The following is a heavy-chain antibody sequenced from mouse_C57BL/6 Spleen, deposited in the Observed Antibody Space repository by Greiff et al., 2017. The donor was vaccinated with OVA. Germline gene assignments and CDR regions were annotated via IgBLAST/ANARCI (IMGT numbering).Heavy chain of an antibody. CDR3: TSNSNYGGFAY. D-gene: IGHD2-5*01. CDR1: GFTFSSYA. CDR2: ISSGGDYI. J-gene: IGHJ3*01. Sequence: EVKLMESGEGLVKPGGSLKLSCAASGFTFSSYAMSWVRQTPEKRLEWVAYISSGGDYIYYADTVKGRFTISRDNARNTLYLQMSSLKSEDTAMYYCTSNSNYGGFAYWGQGTLVTVSA. V-gene: IGHV5-9-1*02.